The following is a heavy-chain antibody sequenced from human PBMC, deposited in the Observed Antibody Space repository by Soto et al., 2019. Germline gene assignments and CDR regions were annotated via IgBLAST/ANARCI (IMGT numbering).Heavy chain of an antibody. CDR3: AKDEGDWNFQFDY. CDR2: INGRGDFT. J-gene: IGHJ4*02. CDR1: GFTFSSYA. D-gene: IGHD2-21*02. V-gene: IGHV3-23*01. Sequence: GGSLRLSCAASGFTFSSYAMSWVRQAPGKGLEWVSSINGRGDFTYYADSVKGRFTISRDKSKNTLYLQMSSLRAEDTAVYYCAKDEGDWNFQFDYWGQEALFTVAS.